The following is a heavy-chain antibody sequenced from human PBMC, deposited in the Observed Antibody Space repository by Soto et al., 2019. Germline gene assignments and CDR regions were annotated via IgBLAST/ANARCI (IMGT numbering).Heavy chain of an antibody. CDR1: GGTFSSYA. V-gene: IGHV1-69*13. Sequence: SVKVSCKASGGTFSSYAISWVRQAPGQGLEWMGGIIPIFGTANYAQKFQGRVTITADESTSTAYMELSSLRSEDTAVYYCARDYDSSGYQGYFDYWGQGTLVTVS. J-gene: IGHJ4*02. D-gene: IGHD3-22*01. CDR3: ARDYDSSGYQGYFDY. CDR2: IIPIFGTA.